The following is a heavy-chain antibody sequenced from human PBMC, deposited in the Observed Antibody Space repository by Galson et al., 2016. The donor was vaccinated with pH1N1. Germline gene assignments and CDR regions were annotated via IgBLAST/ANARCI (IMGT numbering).Heavy chain of an antibody. J-gene: IGHJ4*02. CDR3: ARDVRISLWLPDF. CDR2: MSAYNGNT. Sequence: VKVSCKASGYTFTNYGITWVRQAPGQGLEWMAWMSAYNGNTNYAQKFQGRVTMATDTSTNTAYMELRNLTSDDTAVSYCARDVRISLWLPDFWGQGTLVTVSS. V-gene: IGHV1-18*01. CDR1: GYTFTNYG. D-gene: IGHD5-18*01.